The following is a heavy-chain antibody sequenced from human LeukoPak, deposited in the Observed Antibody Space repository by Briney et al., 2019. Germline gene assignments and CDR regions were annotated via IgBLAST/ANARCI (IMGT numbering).Heavy chain of an antibody. Sequence: GGSLRLTCVVSGFIVSSNYMTWVRQAPGKGLDWISLIYRGGSTNYADSVMGRFTISRDNSKTTLFLQMNSLKAEDTAVYYCATGGRSGVALEQWGQGTLVTVSS. CDR2: IYRGGST. D-gene: IGHD1/OR15-1a*01. V-gene: IGHV3-53*01. CDR1: GFIVSSNY. J-gene: IGHJ4*02. CDR3: ATGGRSGVALEQ.